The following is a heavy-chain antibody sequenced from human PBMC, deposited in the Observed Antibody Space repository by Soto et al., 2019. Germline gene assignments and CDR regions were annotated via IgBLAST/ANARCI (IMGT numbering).Heavy chain of an antibody. J-gene: IGHJ5*02. CDR3: VRIASIAARQGVEP. V-gene: IGHV3-64D*06. Sequence: EVQLVESGGGLVQPGGSLRLSSSASGFTFSSYAMHWVREAPGKGLEYVSAISSNGGSTYYADSVKGRFTISRDNSKNTLYLQMSSLRAEDTAVYYCVRIASIAARQGVEPWGQGTLVTVSS. D-gene: IGHD6-6*01. CDR1: GFTFSSYA. CDR2: ISSNGGST.